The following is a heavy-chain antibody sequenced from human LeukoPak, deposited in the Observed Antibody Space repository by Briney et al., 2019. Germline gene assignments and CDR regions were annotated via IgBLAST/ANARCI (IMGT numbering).Heavy chain of an antibody. Sequence: GGSLRLSCAASGFPLRTYVMTWVRQAAGKGLEWVSTMSGSGGSTYYADSVKGRFTISRDNSKNTVYLEMNSLRGDDTATYFCMRSDYGGLVDPWGQGTLVTVSS. CDR2: MSGSGGST. J-gene: IGHJ5*02. CDR3: MRSDYGGLVDP. V-gene: IGHV3-23*01. D-gene: IGHD4-17*01. CDR1: GFPLRTYV.